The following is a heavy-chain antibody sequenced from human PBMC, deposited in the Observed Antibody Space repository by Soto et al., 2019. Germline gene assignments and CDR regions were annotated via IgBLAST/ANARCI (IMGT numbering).Heavy chain of an antibody. CDR3: ARHAWLEN. D-gene: IGHD3-9*01. CDR1: GFSVSGDT. CDR2: IYSGGNT. J-gene: IGHJ4*02. Sequence: EVQLVETGGGLIYPGGSLRLSCAASGFSVSGDTMNWVRQAPGKGLEWISAIYSGGNTNDAGSVKGRFTISRDTSKNTSYLQMNSLRVEDTAVYYCARHAWLENWGQGTLVTVSS. V-gene: IGHV3-53*02.